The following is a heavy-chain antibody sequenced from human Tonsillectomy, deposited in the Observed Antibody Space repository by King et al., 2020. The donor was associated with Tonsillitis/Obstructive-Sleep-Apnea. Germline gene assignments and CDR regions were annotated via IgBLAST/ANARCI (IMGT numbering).Heavy chain of an antibody. CDR2: INAGNGNT. V-gene: IGHV1-3*01. D-gene: IGHD2-2*01. J-gene: IGHJ4*02. CDR3: ARFEEFVVETAADY. CDR1: GYTFTSYA. Sequence: QLVQSGAEVKKPGASVKVSCKASGYTFTSYAMHWVRQAPGQRLEWMGWINAGNGNTKYSQKFQGRVTITRDTSASTAYMELSRLRSEDTAVYYCARFEEFVVETAADYWGQRTLVTVSS.